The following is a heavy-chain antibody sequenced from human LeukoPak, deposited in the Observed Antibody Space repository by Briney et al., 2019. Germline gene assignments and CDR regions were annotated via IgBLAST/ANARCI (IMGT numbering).Heavy chain of an antibody. CDR1: GGSISGYY. J-gene: IGHJ4*02. CDR2: VYYSGST. V-gene: IGHV4-59*12. D-gene: IGHD3-22*01. CDR3: ARDSSGLVTDY. Sequence: SETLSLTWTVSGGSISGYYWSWIRQTPGKGLEWIGYVYYSGSTNYNPSLKSRVTMSVDTSKNQFSLKLSSVTAADTAVYYSARDSSGLVTDYWGQGTLATVSS.